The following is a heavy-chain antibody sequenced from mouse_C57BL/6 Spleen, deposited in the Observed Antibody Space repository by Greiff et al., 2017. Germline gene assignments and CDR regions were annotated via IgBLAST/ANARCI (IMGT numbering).Heavy chain of an antibody. CDR2: IDPEDGET. CDR1: GFTFTDYY. V-gene: IGHV14-2*01. J-gene: IGHJ1*03. D-gene: IGHD4-1*01. Sequence: EVKLQESGAELVKPGASVKLSCTASGFTFTDYYMHWVKQRPEQGLEWIGWIDPEDGETKYAPKFQGKATITADTSSNTAYLQLSSLTSEDAAVYYGARETGTEGDVWGKGTTVTVSS. CDR3: ARETGTEGDV.